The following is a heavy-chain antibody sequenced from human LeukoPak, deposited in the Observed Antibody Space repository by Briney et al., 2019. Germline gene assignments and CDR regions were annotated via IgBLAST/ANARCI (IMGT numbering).Heavy chain of an antibody. Sequence: GGSLRLSCAASGFTFSSYSMSRVRQAPGKGLEWISYITGSSNTIHYADSVKGRFTISRDNAKNSLYLQMNSLRAEDTAVYYCARDPADYWGQGTLVTVSS. CDR3: ARDPADY. CDR1: GFTFSSYS. J-gene: IGHJ4*02. CDR2: ITGSSNTI. V-gene: IGHV3-48*01.